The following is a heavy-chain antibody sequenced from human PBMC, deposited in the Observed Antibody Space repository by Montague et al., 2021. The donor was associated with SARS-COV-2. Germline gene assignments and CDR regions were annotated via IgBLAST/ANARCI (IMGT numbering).Heavy chain of an antibody. J-gene: IGHJ2*01. D-gene: IGHD6-6*01. Sequence: TLSLTCTVSGGSISSGGYYWSWLRQHPRKGLEWIGYIYYSGSTYYSPSLKSRVTISVDTSKNQFSLKLSSVTAADTAVYYCARLRSSSNWYFDLWGRGTLVTISS. CDR1: GGSISSGGYY. V-gene: IGHV4-31*03. CDR2: IYYSGST. CDR3: ARLRSSSNWYFDL.